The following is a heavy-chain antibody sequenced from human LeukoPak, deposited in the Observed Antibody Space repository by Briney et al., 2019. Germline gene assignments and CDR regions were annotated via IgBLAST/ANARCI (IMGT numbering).Heavy chain of an antibody. CDR1: GFTFSNYA. CDR2: ISGSDGST. J-gene: IGHJ4*02. V-gene: IGHV3-23*01. Sequence: DPGGSLRLSCTASGFTFSNYAMSWVRQAPGKGLEWVSTISGSDGSTYYADSVKGRFTISRDNSKNTLYLQINSLRVEDTAIYYCAKGRGYCTGGSCYSDYWGQGTLVTVSS. CDR3: AKGRGYCTGGSCYSDY. D-gene: IGHD2-15*01.